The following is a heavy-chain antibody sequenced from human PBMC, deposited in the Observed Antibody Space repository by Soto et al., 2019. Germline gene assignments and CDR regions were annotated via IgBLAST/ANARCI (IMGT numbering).Heavy chain of an antibody. CDR3: ASHGSGDYFWFDP. J-gene: IGHJ5*02. Sequence: EGQLVESGGGLVQPGGSLRLSCAASGFTFSNFWVHWVRQAPGKGLVWVSRASPDGSSTSNADSVKGRFTISRDNAKNMLYMEMNSLRAEDTAVYYCASHGSGDYFWFDPWGQGNLVTVSS. CDR1: GFTFSNFW. V-gene: IGHV3-74*01. D-gene: IGHD4-17*01. CDR2: ASPDGSST.